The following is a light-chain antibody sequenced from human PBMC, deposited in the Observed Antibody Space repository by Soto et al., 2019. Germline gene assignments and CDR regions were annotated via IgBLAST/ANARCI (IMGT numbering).Light chain of an antibody. CDR3: QQYNSYWT. J-gene: IGKJ1*01. V-gene: IGKV1-5*03. Sequence: EIEMIPAPSILSKTIGDRVTITCRASQSISSWLAWYQQKSGKAPKLLIYKASSLESGVPSRFSGSGSGTEFTLTISSLQPDDFTTYYCQQYNSYWTFGQGTKVDIK. CDR1: QSISSW. CDR2: KAS.